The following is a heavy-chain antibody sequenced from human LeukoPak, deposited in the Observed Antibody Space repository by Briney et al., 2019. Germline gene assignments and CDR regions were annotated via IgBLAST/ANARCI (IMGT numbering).Heavy chain of an antibody. V-gene: IGHV3-21*01. Sequence: GGSLRLSCAASGFTFSSYSMNWVRQAPGKGLEWVSSISRSSSYIYYADSVKGRFTISRDNAKNSLYLQMNSLRAEDTAVYYCARDGYYDRNDAFDIWGQGTTVTVSS. J-gene: IGHJ3*02. CDR2: ISRSSSYI. CDR1: GFTFSSYS. CDR3: ARDGYYDRNDAFDI. D-gene: IGHD3-22*01.